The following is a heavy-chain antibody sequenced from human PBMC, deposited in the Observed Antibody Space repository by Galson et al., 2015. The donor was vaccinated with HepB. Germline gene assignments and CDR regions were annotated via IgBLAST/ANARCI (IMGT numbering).Heavy chain of an antibody. CDR1: GFTFSSYS. J-gene: IGHJ6*02. D-gene: IGHD3-16*02. CDR3: ARGDYVWGSYPNTGMDV. V-gene: IGHV3-21*01. Sequence: SLRLSCAASGFTFSSYSMNWVRQAPGKGLEWVSSISSSCSYIYYADSVKGRFTISRDNAKNSLYLQMNSLRAEDTAVYYCARGDYVWGSYPNTGMDVWGQGTTVTVSS. CDR2: ISSSCSYI.